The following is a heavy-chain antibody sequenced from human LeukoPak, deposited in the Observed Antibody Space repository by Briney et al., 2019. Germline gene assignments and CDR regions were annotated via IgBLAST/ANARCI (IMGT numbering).Heavy chain of an antibody. J-gene: IGHJ6*02. V-gene: IGHV5-51*01. Sequence: GESLKISCKGSGXNFLTYWIAWVRQMPGKGLEWMGITYPGDSYTRYSPSFQGQITISADKSINTAYVQWSSLKASDTAIYYCARLGNGGVDGLDVWGQGTTVAVSS. CDR2: TYPGDSYT. D-gene: IGHD3-16*01. CDR1: GXNFLTYW. CDR3: ARLGNGGVDGLDV.